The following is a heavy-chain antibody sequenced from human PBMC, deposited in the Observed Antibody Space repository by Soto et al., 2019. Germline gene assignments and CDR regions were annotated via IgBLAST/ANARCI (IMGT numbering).Heavy chain of an antibody. V-gene: IGHV1-2*02. Sequence: GASVKDSCKASGYTFTGYYMHWVRQVNGQGLEWMGWINPNSGGTNYAQKFQGRVTMTRDTSISTAYMELSRLRSDDTAVYYCARDPLYCSSTSCYTRDNNWFDPWGQGTLVTVSS. CDR3: ARDPLYCSSTSCYTRDNNWFDP. CDR1: GYTFTGYY. J-gene: IGHJ5*02. CDR2: INPNSGGT. D-gene: IGHD2-2*02.